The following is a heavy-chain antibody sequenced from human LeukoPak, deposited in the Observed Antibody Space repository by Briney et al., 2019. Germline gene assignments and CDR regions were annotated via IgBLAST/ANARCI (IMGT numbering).Heavy chain of an antibody. CDR2: IFYSGST. CDR1: GDSISSYY. V-gene: IGHV4-59*01. J-gene: IGHJ4*02. CDR3: ARNDFWSGYSPFDY. Sequence: SETLSLTCTVSGDSISSYYWNWIRQPPGKGLEWIGYIFYSGSTNYNPSLKSRVTISVDTSKNQFSLKLSSVTAADTAVYYCARNDFWSGYSPFDYWGQGTLVTVSS. D-gene: IGHD3-3*01.